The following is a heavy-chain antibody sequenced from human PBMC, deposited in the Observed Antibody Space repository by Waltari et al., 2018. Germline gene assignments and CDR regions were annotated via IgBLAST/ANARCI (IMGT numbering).Heavy chain of an antibody. CDR1: GYTFSGSY. CDR3: GRGGISYDYYYYMEV. V-gene: IGHV1-2*02. Sequence: QVQLVQSGAEVKKPGASVQVSCKASGYTFSGSYMQWVRQAPGQGLEWMGGSDRRGGDTKYSQKLQGGVTVTADTSSSTAYMEVTGLRSDDTAVYYCGRGGISYDYYYYMEVWGRGTTVTVSS. CDR2: SDRRGGDT. J-gene: IGHJ6*03. D-gene: IGHD1-20*01.